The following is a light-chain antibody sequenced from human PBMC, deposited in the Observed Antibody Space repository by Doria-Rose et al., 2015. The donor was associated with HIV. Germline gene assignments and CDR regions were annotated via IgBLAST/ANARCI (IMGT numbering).Light chain of an antibody. CDR1: SSNIGAGFD. J-gene: IGLJ1*01. CDR3: QSYDSRLSAYV. CDR2: GNT. V-gene: IGLV1-40*02. Sequence: QSVVTQPPSVSGAPGQRVAISCTGSSSNIGAGFDVNWYQQFPGTAPQLLIHGNTNRPSGVPDRFSGSKSGTSASLAISGLRAEDEADYYCQSYDSRLSAYVFGTGTKVTAL.